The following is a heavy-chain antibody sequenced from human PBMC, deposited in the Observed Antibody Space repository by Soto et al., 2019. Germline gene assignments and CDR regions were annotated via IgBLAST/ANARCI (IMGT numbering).Heavy chain of an antibody. J-gene: IGHJ4*02. CDR3: ARGYCTNGVCYTLYYFDY. Sequence: KPXGSLRLSCAASGFTFSSYSINWVRQAPGKGLEWVSSISISGSYIYYADSVRGRFTISRDNAKNSLYLQMNSLRAEDTAVYYCARGYCTNGVCYTLYYFDYWGQGTLVTVSS. D-gene: IGHD2-8*01. CDR2: ISISGSYI. V-gene: IGHV3-21*01. CDR1: GFTFSSYS.